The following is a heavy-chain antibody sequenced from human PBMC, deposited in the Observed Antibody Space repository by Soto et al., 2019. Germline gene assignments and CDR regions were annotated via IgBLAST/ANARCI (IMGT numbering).Heavy chain of an antibody. Sequence: SETLSLTCTVSGGSVSSGDHYWSWIRQPPGKGLEWIAYISYNGSPDYNPSLKSRVSISLDMSKNQFSLKLSSVTAADTAVYYCARDWSDSLNSFDAFDIWGQGTMVTVSS. CDR2: ISYNGSP. V-gene: IGHV4-61*08. CDR3: ARDWSDSLNSFDAFDI. J-gene: IGHJ3*02. D-gene: IGHD3-22*01. CDR1: GGSVSSGDHY.